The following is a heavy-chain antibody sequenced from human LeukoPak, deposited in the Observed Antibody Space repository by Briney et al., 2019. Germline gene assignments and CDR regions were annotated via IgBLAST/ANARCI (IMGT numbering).Heavy chain of an antibody. CDR1: GFTFSSYG. Sequence: GGSLRLSCAASGFTFSSYGMHWVRQAPGKGLEWVAFIRYDGSNKYYADSVKGRFTISRDNSKNTLYLQMNSLRVEDTAVYYFWKEQDEGPWGGYGGQGPLVTVS. CDR3: WKEQDEGPWGGY. D-gene: IGHD3-16*01. CDR2: IRYDGSNK. V-gene: IGHV3-30*02. J-gene: IGHJ4*02.